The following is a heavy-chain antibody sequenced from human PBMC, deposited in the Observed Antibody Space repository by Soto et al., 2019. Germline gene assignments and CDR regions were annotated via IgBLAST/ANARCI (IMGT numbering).Heavy chain of an antibody. V-gene: IGHV1-69*02. J-gene: IGHJ4*02. CDR1: GDTFNFYT. D-gene: IGHD3-10*01. Sequence: SVKVSCKASGDTFNFYTINWLRQAPGLGLEWMGRFNPILSFSNSALKFQGRVTLTADKSTSTAYMVLSSLRSEDTAIYYCATSFGSGSRAFDYWGQGALVTVSS. CDR2: FNPILSFS. CDR3: ATSFGSGSRAFDY.